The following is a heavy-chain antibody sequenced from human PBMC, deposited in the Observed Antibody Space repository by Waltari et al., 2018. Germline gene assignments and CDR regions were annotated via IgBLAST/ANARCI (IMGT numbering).Heavy chain of an antibody. CDR3: ARGVAEEVVVVAATRGAFDI. Sequence: QVQLVQSGAEVKKPGASVKVSCKASGYTFTSYYMHWVRQAPGQGLEWMGIINRSGGSTSYAQKVQGRVTMTRDTSTSTVYMELSSLRSEDTAVYYCARGVAEEVVVVAATRGAFDIWGQGTMVTVSS. CDR2: INRSGGST. D-gene: IGHD2-15*01. CDR1: GYTFTSYY. J-gene: IGHJ3*02. V-gene: IGHV1-46*01.